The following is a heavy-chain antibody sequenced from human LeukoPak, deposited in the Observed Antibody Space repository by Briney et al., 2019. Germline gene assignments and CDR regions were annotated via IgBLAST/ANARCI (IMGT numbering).Heavy chain of an antibody. Sequence: GGSLRLSCAASGFTFSSYWMSWVRQAPGKGLEWVANIKQDGSEKYYVDSVKGRFTISRDNAKNSLYLQMNSLRAEDTAVYHCARWSISYYMDVWGKGTTVTVSS. CDR3: ARWSISYYMDV. D-gene: IGHD3-3*01. CDR2: IKQDGSEK. V-gene: IGHV3-7*01. J-gene: IGHJ6*03. CDR1: GFTFSSYW.